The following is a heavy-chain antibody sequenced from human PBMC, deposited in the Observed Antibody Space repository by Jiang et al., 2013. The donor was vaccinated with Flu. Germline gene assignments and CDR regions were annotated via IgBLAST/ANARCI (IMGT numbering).Heavy chain of an antibody. CDR1: GYTFTSNA. Sequence: QSGSELKKPGASVTLSCKASGYTFTSNAVNWVRQAPGQGLEWMGWINTNTGNPTYAQDFTGRFAFSLDTSVSTAYLQISGLKAEDTAVYYCARDYQIDYWGQGTLVTVSS. CDR2: INTNTGNP. J-gene: IGHJ4*02. CDR3: ARDYQIDY. V-gene: IGHV7-4-1*02. D-gene: IGHD2-2*01.